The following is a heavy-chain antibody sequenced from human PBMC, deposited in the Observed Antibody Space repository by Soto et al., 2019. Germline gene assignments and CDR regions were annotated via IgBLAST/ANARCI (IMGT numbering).Heavy chain of an antibody. Sequence: GESLKISCKGSGYSFAGYWITWVRQKPGKGLEWMGRIDPSDSQTYYSPSFRGHVTISATKSITTVFLQWSSLRASDTAMYYCARQIYDSDTGPNFQYYFDSWGQGNPVTVSS. CDR3: ARQIYDSDTGPNFQYYFDS. J-gene: IGHJ4*02. CDR2: IDPSDSQT. V-gene: IGHV5-10-1*01. CDR1: GYSFAGYW. D-gene: IGHD3-22*01.